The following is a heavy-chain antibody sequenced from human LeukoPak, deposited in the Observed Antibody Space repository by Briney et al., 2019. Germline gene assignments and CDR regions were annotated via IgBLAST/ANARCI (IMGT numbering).Heavy chain of an antibody. D-gene: IGHD6-13*01. J-gene: IGHJ5*02. CDR1: GYTFTCYY. CDR3: ARDHSPLTVAAANWFDP. CDR2: INPNSGGT. V-gene: IGHV1-2*02. Sequence: ASVKVSCKASGYTFTCYYMHWVRQAPGQGPEWMGWINPNSGGTNYAQKFQGRVTMTRDTSINTAYMELSSLRSDDTAVYYCARDHSPLTVAAANWFDPWGQGTLVTVSS.